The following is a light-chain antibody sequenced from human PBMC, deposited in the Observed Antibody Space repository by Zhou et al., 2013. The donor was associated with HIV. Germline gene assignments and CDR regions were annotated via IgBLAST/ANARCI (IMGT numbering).Light chain of an antibody. V-gene: IGKV3-15*01. Sequence: EIVMTQSPATLSVSPGERATLFCRASQSVGSALAWYQQKPGQAPRLVIYGASTRATSTPARFSGSGSGTEFTLTISSLQSEDFAVYYCQQYNNWPPRFGGGTKVEIK. CDR2: GAS. CDR3: QQYNNWPPR. J-gene: IGKJ4*02. CDR1: QSVGSA.